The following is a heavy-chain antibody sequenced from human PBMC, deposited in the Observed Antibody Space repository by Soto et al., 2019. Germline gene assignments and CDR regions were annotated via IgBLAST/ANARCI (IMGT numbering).Heavy chain of an antibody. CDR3: ARDSRVTPIRTLRSGYDY. CDR2: INHSGST. Sequence: QVQLQQWGAGLLKPSETLSLTCAVYGGSFSGYYWSWIRQPPGKGLEWIGEINHSGSTNYNPSLKSRVTMSVDTSKNQFSLKLSSVTAADTAVYYCARDSRVTPIRTLRSGYDYWGQGTLVTVSS. CDR1: GGSFSGYY. D-gene: IGHD3-10*01. J-gene: IGHJ4*02. V-gene: IGHV4-34*01.